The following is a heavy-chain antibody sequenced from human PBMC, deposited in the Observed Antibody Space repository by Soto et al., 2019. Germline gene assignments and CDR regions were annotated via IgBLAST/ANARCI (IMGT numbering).Heavy chain of an antibody. CDR3: ASTGYSSGWYDH. Sequence: QVQLQESGPGLVKPSETLSLTCTVSGGSVSSGSYYWSWIRQPPGKGLEWIGYIYYSGSTNYNPSLKSRVTISVDTSKNQFSLKLSSVTAADTAVYYCASTGYSSGWYDHWGQGTLVTVSS. CDR1: GGSVSSGSYY. V-gene: IGHV4-61*01. CDR2: IYYSGST. J-gene: IGHJ5*02. D-gene: IGHD6-19*01.